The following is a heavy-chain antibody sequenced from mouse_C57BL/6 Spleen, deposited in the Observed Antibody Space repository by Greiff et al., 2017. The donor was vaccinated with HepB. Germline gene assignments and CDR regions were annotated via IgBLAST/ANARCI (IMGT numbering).Heavy chain of an antibody. CDR2: INPNNGGT. CDR3: ARSMVPSWFAY. CDR1: GYTFTDYY. D-gene: IGHD2-3*01. V-gene: IGHV1-26*01. Sequence: EVQLQQSGPELVKPGASVKISCKASGYTFTDYYMNWVKQSHGKSLEWIGDINPNNGGTSYNQKFKGKATLTVDKSSSTAYMELRSLTSEDSAVYYCARSMVPSWFAYWGQGTLVTVSA. J-gene: IGHJ3*01.